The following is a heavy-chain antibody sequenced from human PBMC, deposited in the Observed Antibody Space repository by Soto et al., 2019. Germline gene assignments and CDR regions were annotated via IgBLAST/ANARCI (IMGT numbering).Heavy chain of an antibody. Sequence: WIRQPPGKGLGWIGEINHSGSTNYNPSLKSRVTISVDTSKNQFSLKLSSVTAADTAVYYCARPTRQWLGLRYYYGMDVWGQGTTVTVSS. D-gene: IGHD6-19*01. V-gene: IGHV4-34*01. J-gene: IGHJ6*02. CDR3: ARPTRQWLGLRYYYGMDV. CDR2: INHSGST.